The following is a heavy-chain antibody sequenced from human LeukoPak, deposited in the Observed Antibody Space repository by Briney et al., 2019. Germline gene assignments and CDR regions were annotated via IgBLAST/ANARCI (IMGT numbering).Heavy chain of an antibody. CDR3: ARDITYYYGSGSPGDNWFDP. V-gene: IGHV3-20*04. D-gene: IGHD3-10*01. CDR1: GFTFDDYG. Sequence: GGSLRLSCAASGFTFDDYGMSWVRQAPGKGLEWVSGINWNGGSTVYADSVKGRFTISRDNAKNSLYLQMNSLRAEDTALYYCARDITYYYGSGSPGDNWFDPWGQGTLVTVSS. CDR2: INWNGGST. J-gene: IGHJ5*02.